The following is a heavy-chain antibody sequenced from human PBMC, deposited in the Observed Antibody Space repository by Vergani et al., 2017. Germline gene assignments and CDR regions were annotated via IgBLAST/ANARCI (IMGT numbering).Heavy chain of an antibody. V-gene: IGHV1-69*02. J-gene: IGHJ4*02. D-gene: IGHD3-10*01. CDR3: ARVTMVRGVITNDY. CDR2: IIPILGIA. CDR1: GGTFSSYT. Sequence: QVQLVQSGAEVKKPGSSVKVSCKASGGTFSSYTISWVRQAPGQGLEWMGRIIPILGIANYAQKFQGRVTITADKSTSTAYMELSSLRSEDTAVYYCARVTMVRGVITNDYWGQGTLVTVSS.